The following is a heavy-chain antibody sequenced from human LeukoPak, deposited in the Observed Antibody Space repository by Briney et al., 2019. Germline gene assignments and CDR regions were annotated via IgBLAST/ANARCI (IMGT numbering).Heavy chain of an antibody. D-gene: IGHD2-2*01. V-gene: IGHV1-18*01. CDR1: GYTCTSYG. J-gene: IGHJ6*03. CDR2: ISAYNGNT. CDR3: ARSPPQYCSSTSCYVSEDYYYYMDV. Sequence: ASVKVSCKASGYTCTSYGISWVRQAPGQGLEWMGWISAYNGNTNYAQKLQGRVTMTTDTSTSTAYMELRSLRSDDTAVYYCARSPPQYCSSTSCYVSEDYYYYMDVWGKGTTVTLSS.